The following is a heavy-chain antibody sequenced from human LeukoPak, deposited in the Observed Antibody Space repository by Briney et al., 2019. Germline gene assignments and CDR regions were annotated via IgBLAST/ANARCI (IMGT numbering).Heavy chain of an antibody. CDR3: AREGDYDILTGHRPYYYFDY. J-gene: IGHJ4*02. V-gene: IGHV3-7*01. CDR1: GFTFSSYW. CDR2: IKQDGSEK. D-gene: IGHD3-9*01. Sequence: GGSLRLSCAASGFTFSSYWMSWVRQAPGEGLEWVANIKQDGSEKYYVDSVKGRFTISRDNAKNSLYLQMNSLRAEDTAVYYCAREGDYDILTGHRPYYYFDYWGQGTLVTVSS.